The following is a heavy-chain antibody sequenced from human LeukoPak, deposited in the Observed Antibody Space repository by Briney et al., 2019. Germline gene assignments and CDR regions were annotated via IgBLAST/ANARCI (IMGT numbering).Heavy chain of an antibody. Sequence: SETLSLTCSVSGYSISSGYYWGWIRQPPGKGVEWIGSIYHSERTYYNPSLKSRVTISVDTSKNQFSLRLSSVTAADTAVYYCARGGDSGSVGWFDPWGQGTLVTVSS. CDR1: GYSISSGYY. D-gene: IGHD6-13*01. V-gene: IGHV4-38-2*02. CDR3: ARGGDSGSVGWFDP. J-gene: IGHJ5*02. CDR2: IYHSERT.